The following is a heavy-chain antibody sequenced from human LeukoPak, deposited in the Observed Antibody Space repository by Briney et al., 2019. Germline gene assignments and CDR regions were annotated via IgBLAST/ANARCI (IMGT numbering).Heavy chain of an antibody. CDR2: IHTSGTT. D-gene: IGHD1-1*01. Sequence: SETLSLTCSVSGGSITFYYWNWIRKPAGKGLEWIGRIHTSGTTNYNPSLKSRVTMSIDTSQKKFSLNLTSVTAADTAVYYCAISSWKKTFDNWGQGALVTVSS. CDR1: GGSITFYY. CDR3: AISSWKKTFDN. V-gene: IGHV4-4*07. J-gene: IGHJ4*02.